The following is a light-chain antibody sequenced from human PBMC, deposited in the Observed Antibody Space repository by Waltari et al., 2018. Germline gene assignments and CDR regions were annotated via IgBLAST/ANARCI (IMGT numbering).Light chain of an antibody. CDR3: QHYVRLPAT. Sequence: EIVLTQSPGTLSLSPGGRGTLSCRPSQSVSRSLPWYQQKAGQAPRLLIYGAFNRATGIPDRFSGSGSGTDFSLTISRLEPEDFAVDYCQHYVRLPATFGQGTKVEIK. V-gene: IGKV3-20*01. CDR1: QSVSRS. J-gene: IGKJ1*01. CDR2: GAF.